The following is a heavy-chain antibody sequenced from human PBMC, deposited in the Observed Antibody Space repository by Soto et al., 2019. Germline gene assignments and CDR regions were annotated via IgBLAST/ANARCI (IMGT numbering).Heavy chain of an antibody. CDR2: IYPGDSDT. CDR1: GYSFTSYW. J-gene: IGHJ4*02. D-gene: IGHD5-18*01. V-gene: IGHV5-51*01. Sequence: GESLKICCKVSGYSFTSYWIGGVRQMPGKGLEWMGIIYPGDSDTRYSPSFQGQVTISADKSISTAYLQWSSLKASDTAMYYCARRGYSYGFSFDYWGQGTLVTVSS. CDR3: ARRGYSYGFSFDY.